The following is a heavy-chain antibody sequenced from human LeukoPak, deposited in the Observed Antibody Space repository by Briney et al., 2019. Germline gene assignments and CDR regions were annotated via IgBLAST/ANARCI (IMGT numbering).Heavy chain of an antibody. D-gene: IGHD1-26*01. CDR3: AKDVGGATPYDY. CDR1: GFTFSSYA. Sequence: SGGSLRLPCAASGFTFSSYAMSWLRQAPGKGLEWVSAISGSGGSTYYADSVKGRFTISRDNSKNTLYLQMNSLRAEDTAVYCCAKDVGGATPYDYWGQGTLVTVSS. J-gene: IGHJ4*02. V-gene: IGHV3-23*01. CDR2: ISGSGGST.